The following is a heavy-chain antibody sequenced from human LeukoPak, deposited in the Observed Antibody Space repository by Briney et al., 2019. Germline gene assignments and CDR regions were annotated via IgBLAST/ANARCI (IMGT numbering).Heavy chain of an antibody. J-gene: IGHJ4*02. Sequence: PGGSLRLSCAASGFTFRNYDMSWVRQAPGKGLEWVSSISSSSSYIYYADSVKGRFTIFRDTSKNTLYLQMNSLRAEDTAVYYCARWFCSSTNCYYDYWGQGTLVTVSS. V-gene: IGHV3-21*03. D-gene: IGHD2-2*01. CDR3: ARWFCSSTNCYYDY. CDR2: ISSSSSYI. CDR1: GFTFRNYD.